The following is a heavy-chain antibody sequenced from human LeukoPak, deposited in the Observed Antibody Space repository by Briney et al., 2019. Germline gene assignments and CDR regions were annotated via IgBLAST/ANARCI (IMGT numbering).Heavy chain of an antibody. CDR1: GFTFSSNY. D-gene: IGHD3-10*01. J-gene: IGHJ6*02. V-gene: IGHV3-66*02. Sequence: GGSLRLSCAASGFTFSSNYMSWVRQAPGKGLEWVSVIYSGGSTYYSDSVTGRFTISRDNSKNTLYLQMNSLRTEDTAVYYCARGDYYGSGSYYSAYYYGMDVWGQGTTVTVSS. CDR3: ARGDYYGSGSYYSAYYYGMDV. CDR2: IYSGGST.